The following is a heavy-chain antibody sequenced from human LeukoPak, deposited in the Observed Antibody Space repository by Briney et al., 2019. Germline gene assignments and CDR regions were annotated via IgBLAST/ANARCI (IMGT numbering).Heavy chain of an antibody. CDR3: ARDPLTDYDSSGYPT. J-gene: IGHJ5*02. Sequence: GGSLRLSCAASGFTFSSYAMSWVRQAPGKGLEWVSAISGSGGSTYYADSVKGRFTISRDNSKNTLYLQMNSLRAEDTAVYYCARDPLTDYDSSGYPTWGQGTLVTVSS. V-gene: IGHV3-23*01. CDR2: ISGSGGST. D-gene: IGHD3-22*01. CDR1: GFTFSSYA.